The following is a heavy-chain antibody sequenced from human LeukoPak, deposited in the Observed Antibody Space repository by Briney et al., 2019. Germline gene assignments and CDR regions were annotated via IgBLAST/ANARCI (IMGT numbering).Heavy chain of an antibody. J-gene: IGHJ4*02. CDR1: GFTLSSYG. D-gene: IGHD3-9*01. V-gene: IGHV3-23*01. Sequence: GGSLRLSCAASGFTLSSYGMSWVRQAPGKGLEWVSTISGSGGRTYYADSVKGRFTISRDNSKNTLYLQMNSLRAEDTAVYYCAKGVRYFDWLLDWGQETLVTVSS. CDR3: AKGVRYFDWLLD. CDR2: ISGSGGRT.